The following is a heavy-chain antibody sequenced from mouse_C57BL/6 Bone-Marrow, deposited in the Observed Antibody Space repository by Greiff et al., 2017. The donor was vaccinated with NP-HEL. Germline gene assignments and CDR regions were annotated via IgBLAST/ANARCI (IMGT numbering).Heavy chain of an antibody. CDR2: INPSNGGT. CDR1: GYTFTSYW. V-gene: IGHV1-53*01. D-gene: IGHD2-5*01. J-gene: IGHJ3*01. Sequence: VQLQQPGTELVKPGASVKLSCKASGYTFTSYWMHWVKQRPGQGLEWIGNINPSNGGTNYNEKFKSKATLNVDKSYSTAYMQLSSLTSEDSAVYYFARSNYYSNFRFAYWGQVTLVTFAA. CDR3: ARSNYYSNFRFAY.